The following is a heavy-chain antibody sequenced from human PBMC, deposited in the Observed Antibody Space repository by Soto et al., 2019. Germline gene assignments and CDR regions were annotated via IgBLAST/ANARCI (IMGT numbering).Heavy chain of an antibody. J-gene: IGHJ3*02. D-gene: IGHD3-22*01. V-gene: IGHV3-9*01. Sequence: SLRLSCVASRFTFDDYAMHWVRQAPGKGLEWVSGISWNSGSIGYADSVKGRFTISRDNAKNSLYLQMNSLRAEDTALYYCAKESGCYYGLDAFDIWDQGTIVTV. CDR1: RFTFDDYA. CDR2: ISWNSGSI. CDR3: AKESGCYYGLDAFDI.